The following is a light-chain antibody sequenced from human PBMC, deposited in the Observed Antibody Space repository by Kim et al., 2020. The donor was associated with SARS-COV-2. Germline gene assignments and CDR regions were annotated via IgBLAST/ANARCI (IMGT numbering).Light chain of an antibody. J-gene: IGKJ2*01. CDR1: QSVSSTY. CDR3: QQYGTSHYT. Sequence: LTPGERATHSCRATQSVSSTYLAWYQQKPGQAPRLLIYGASSRATGIPDRFSGSGSGTDFTLTISRLEPEDVAVYFCQQYGTSHYTFGQGTKLEI. V-gene: IGKV3-20*01. CDR2: GAS.